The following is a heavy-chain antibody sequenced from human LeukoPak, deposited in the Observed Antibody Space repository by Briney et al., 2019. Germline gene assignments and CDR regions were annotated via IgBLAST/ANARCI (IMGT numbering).Heavy chain of an antibody. CDR1: GFTFSSYA. CDR3: ARDGYYYGSGSYDM. D-gene: IGHD3-10*01. CDR2: ISGSGGST. J-gene: IGHJ4*02. Sequence: GGSLRLSCAASGFTFSSYAMSWVRQAPGKGLEWVSAISGSGGSTYYADSVRGRFTISRDNSKNTLYLQMNSLRAEDTALYHCARDGYYYGSGSYDMWGQGTLVTVSS. V-gene: IGHV3-23*01.